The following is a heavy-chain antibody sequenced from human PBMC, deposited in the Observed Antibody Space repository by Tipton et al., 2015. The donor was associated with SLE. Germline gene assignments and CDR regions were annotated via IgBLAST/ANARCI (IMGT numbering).Heavy chain of an antibody. CDR3: ARDGYSYPFDY. CDR1: NGSINAYY. V-gene: IGHV4-59*01. CDR2: IYYSGST. D-gene: IGHD5-18*01. Sequence: LRLSCTVSNGSINAYYWSWIRQPPGKGLEWIGYIYYSGSTNYNPSLKSRVTISVDTSKNQFSLKLSSVTAADTAVYYCARDGYSYPFDYWGQGTLVTVSS. J-gene: IGHJ4*02.